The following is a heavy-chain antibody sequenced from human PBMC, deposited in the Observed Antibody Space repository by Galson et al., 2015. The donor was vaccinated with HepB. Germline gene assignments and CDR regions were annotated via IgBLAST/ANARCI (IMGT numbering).Heavy chain of an antibody. J-gene: IGHJ6*03. CDR1: GGSIFGSDYY. CDR3: ARQCRGGGWCYYYYMDV. D-gene: IGHD6-19*01. V-gene: IGHV4-39*01. CDR2: IHYGGST. Sequence: SETLSLTCTVSGGSIFGSDYYWGFIRQPPGKGLEWIGGIHYGGSTYYNPSLKSRVTISADTSKNQFSLKLRSVAAADTAVYYCARQCRGGGWCYYYYMDVWGKGTTVTVSS.